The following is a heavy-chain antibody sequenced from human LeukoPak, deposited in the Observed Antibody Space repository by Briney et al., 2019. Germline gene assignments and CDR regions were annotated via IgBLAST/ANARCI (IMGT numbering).Heavy chain of an antibody. V-gene: IGHV3-48*04. D-gene: IGHD5-18*01. CDR2: ISRSSSPI. CDR1: GFTFSSYS. Sequence: GGSLRLSCAASGFTFSSYSMNWVRQIPGKGLQWISYISRSSSPIYYADSVRGRFTISRDNAKNSLFLQMNSLRAEDTAVYYCARVRYNSGYIFDYWGQGALVTVSS. CDR3: ARVRYNSGYIFDY. J-gene: IGHJ4*02.